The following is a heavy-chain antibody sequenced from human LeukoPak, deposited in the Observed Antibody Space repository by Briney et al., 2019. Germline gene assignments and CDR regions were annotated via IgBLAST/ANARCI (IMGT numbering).Heavy chain of an antibody. D-gene: IGHD1-26*01. CDR2: IIPILGIA. V-gene: IGHV1-69*04. Sequence: SVKVSCKASGGTFSSYAISWVRPAPGQGLAWLGRIIPILGIANYAQKFQGRVTITADKSTSTAYMELSSRRSEDTAVYYCARSIVGATQYFAYWGQGTLVTVSS. J-gene: IGHJ4*02. CDR3: ARSIVGATQYFAY. CDR1: GGTFSSYA.